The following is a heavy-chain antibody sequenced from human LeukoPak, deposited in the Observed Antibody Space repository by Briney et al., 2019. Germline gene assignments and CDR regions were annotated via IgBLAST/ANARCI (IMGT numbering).Heavy chain of an antibody. J-gene: IGHJ4*02. CDR2: INHSGST. D-gene: IGHD2-15*01. CDR3: ARSRGSIVVVPAAPNCSGGSCYPIFDY. V-gene: IGHV4-34*01. Sequence: SETLSLTCAVYGGSFSGYYRSWIRQPPGKGLDWIGEINHSGSTNYNPSLKSRVTISVDTSKNQFSLKLSSVTAADTAVYYCARSRGSIVVVPAAPNCSGGSCYPIFDYWGQGTLVTVSS. CDR1: GGSFSGYY.